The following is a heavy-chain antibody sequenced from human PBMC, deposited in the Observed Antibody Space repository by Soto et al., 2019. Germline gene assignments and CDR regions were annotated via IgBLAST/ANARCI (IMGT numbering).Heavy chain of an antibody. CDR2: MSYSGRT. CDR1: GGSISSGSYY. CDR3: ARRSSSWYYFDN. J-gene: IGHJ4*02. Sequence: QLQLQESGPGQVKPSETLSLICTVSGGSISSGSYYWGWIRQPPGKGLEWIGSMSYSGRTDYNPSLKSRVTISGDTSKNQLSLKVSPVPAADTAVYYCARRSSSWYYFDNWGQGALVTVSS. V-gene: IGHV4-39*01. D-gene: IGHD6-13*01.